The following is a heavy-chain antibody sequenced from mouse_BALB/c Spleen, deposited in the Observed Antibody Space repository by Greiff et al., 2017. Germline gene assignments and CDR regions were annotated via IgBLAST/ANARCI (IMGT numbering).Heavy chain of an antibody. Sequence: EVKLEESGGGLVKPGGSLKLSCAASGFTFSSYAMSWVRQTPEKRLEWVASISSGGSTYYPDSVKGRFTISRDNARNILYLQMSSLRSEDTAMYYCARGRYGSPYYAMDYWGQGTSVTVSS. D-gene: IGHD1-1*01. V-gene: IGHV5-6-5*01. CDR2: ISSGGST. CDR3: ARGRYGSPYYAMDY. CDR1: GFTFSSYA. J-gene: IGHJ4*01.